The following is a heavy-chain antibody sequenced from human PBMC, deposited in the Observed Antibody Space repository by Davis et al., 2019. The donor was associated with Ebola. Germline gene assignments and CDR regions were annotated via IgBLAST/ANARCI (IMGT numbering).Heavy chain of an antibody. V-gene: IGHV4-59*12. D-gene: IGHD5/OR15-5a*01. Sequence: SETLSLTCTVSGGSISSYYWSWIRQPPGKGLEWIGYIYYSGSTNYNPSLKSRVTISVDTSKNQFSLKLSSVTAADTAVNYCARVTDSVPPYYFDYWGQGTLVTVSS. CDR1: GGSISSYY. CDR3: ARVTDSVPPYYFDY. J-gene: IGHJ4*02. CDR2: IYYSGST.